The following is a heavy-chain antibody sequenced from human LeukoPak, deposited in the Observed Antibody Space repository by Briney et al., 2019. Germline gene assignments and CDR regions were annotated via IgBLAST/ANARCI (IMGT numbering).Heavy chain of an antibody. J-gene: IGHJ4*02. D-gene: IGHD6-13*01. Sequence: ASVKVSCKASGYTFTSYDINWVRQATGQGLEWMGWMNPNSGNTGYAQKFQGRVTMTRNTSISTAYMELSSLRSEDTAVYYCARKLSSSWLFNPYYFDYWGQGTLVTVSS. V-gene: IGHV1-8*01. CDR3: ARKLSSSWLFNPYYFDY. CDR1: GYTFTSYD. CDR2: MNPNSGNT.